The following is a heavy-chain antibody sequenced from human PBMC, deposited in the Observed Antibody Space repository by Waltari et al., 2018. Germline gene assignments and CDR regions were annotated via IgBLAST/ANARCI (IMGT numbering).Heavy chain of an antibody. D-gene: IGHD3-22*01. J-gene: IGHJ4*02. CDR2: IIPILGIA. CDR3: ARPPHYYDSSGYHD. CDR1: GGTFSSYA. V-gene: IGHV1-69*10. Sequence: QVQLVQSGAEVKKPGSSVKVSCKASGGTFSSYAISWVRQAPGQGLEWMGGIIPILGIAKYAQKFQGRVTITADKSTSTAYMELSSLRSEDTAVYYCARPPHYYDSSGYHDWGQGTLVTVSS.